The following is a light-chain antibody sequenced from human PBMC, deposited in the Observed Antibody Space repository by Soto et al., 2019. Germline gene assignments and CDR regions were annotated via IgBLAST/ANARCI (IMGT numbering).Light chain of an antibody. CDR3: QQYGSSPWT. J-gene: IGKJ1*01. CDR1: QSVSSY. Sequence: EIVLTQFPATPSLSPGERATLSCRASQSVSSYLAWYQQKPGQAPRLLIYDASRRATGIPDRFSGSGSGTDFTLTISRLEPEDFAVYYCQQYGSSPWTFGQGTKVDIK. V-gene: IGKV3-20*01. CDR2: DAS.